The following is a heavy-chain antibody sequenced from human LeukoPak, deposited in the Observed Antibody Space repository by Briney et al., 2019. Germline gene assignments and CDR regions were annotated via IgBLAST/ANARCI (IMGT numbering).Heavy chain of an antibody. CDR2: ISTSGLTI. D-gene: IGHD5-18*01. J-gene: IGHJ4*02. CDR3: ARDDARGYSYGQDS. V-gene: IGHV3-48*03. CDR1: GFTFSTYE. Sequence: GGSLRLSCTVSGFTFSTYEMNWVRQAPGKGLEWVSYISTSGLTIYYADSVRGRFTTSRDNAKNSLYLQMTSLRVEDTAVYYCARDDARGYSYGQDSWGQGTLVTVSS.